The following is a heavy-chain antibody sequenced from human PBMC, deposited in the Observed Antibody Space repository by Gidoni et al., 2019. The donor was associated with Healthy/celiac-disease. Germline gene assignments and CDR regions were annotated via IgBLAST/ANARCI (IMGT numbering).Heavy chain of an antibody. CDR2: ISYDGSKK. V-gene: IGHV3-30-3*01. J-gene: IGHJ6*03. Sequence: QVQLVESGGGVVQPGGSLRICCEDYGFTFSSYAMHWVRQAPGKELEGVAVISYDGSKKYYADSVKVRFTISSDNSKNTLYLQMTSLRAEDTAVYYCARDGDVLRFLGGPPYYYMDVWGKGTTVTVSS. CDR3: ARDGDVLRFLGGPPYYYMDV. CDR1: GFTFSSYA. D-gene: IGHD3-3*01.